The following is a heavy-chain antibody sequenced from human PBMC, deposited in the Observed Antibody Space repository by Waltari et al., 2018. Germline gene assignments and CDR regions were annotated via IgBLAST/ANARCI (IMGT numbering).Heavy chain of an antibody. J-gene: IGHJ4*02. CDR1: GGSISGNTYY. Sequence: QLQLQESGPRLVKPSATLSLTCTVSGGSISGNTYYWTWIRQPPGKGLEWIGSIYYSGSTYYFPSLKSRVTISVDTSKNQFSLKLSSVTAADTAVYYCARRGPQKEFDYWGLGTLVTVSS. CDR2: IYYSGST. CDR3: ARRGPQKEFDY. V-gene: IGHV4-39*07.